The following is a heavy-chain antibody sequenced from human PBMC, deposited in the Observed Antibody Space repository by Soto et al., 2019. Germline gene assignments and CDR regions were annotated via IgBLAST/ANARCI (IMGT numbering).Heavy chain of an antibody. V-gene: IGHV3-30*18. CDR1: GFTFTSSG. J-gene: IGHJ6*02. D-gene: IGHD1-20*01. CDR3: AKVRSGRGILSNTMEV. CDR2: ISYDGGNK. Sequence: GGSLRLSCAASGFTFTSSGMHWVRQAPGKGLEWVAVISYDGGNKYYGDSVRGRFTISRDNSNNTLYLEMKSLRVEDTAVYYCAKVRSGRGILSNTMEVWGQGTTVTVSS.